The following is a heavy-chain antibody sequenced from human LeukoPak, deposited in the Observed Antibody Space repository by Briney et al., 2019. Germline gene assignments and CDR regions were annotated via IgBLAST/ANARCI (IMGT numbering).Heavy chain of an antibody. CDR2: ISYNSRSI. V-gene: IGHV3-9*01. CDR3: AQGPTPYGDYNYYYGMDV. CDR1: GFTFGDYA. Sequence: GRSLRLSCAASGFTFGDYAMHWVRQAPGKGLEWVSGISYNSRSIGYADSVKGRFTISRDNSKNTLYLQMNSLRAEDTAVYYCAQGPTPYGDYNYYYGMDVWGQGTTVTVSS. D-gene: IGHD4-17*01. J-gene: IGHJ6*02.